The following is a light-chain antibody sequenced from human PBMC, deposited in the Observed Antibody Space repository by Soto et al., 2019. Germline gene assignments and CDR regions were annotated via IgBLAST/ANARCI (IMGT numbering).Light chain of an antibody. V-gene: IGKV1-39*01. CDR3: QQGYSNPWT. Sequence: DIQMTQSPSSLSASIGDRVTITCRASQTVNTYLHWYQQKPGKAPKLLIYAASNLQSGVPSRFSGSGSGTNFTLSLNSLQPEDFATYYCQQGYSNPWTFXQGTKVDI. CDR2: AAS. CDR1: QTVNTY. J-gene: IGKJ1*01.